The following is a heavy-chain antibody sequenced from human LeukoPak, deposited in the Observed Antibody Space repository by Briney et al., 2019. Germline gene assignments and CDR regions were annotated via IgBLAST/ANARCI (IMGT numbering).Heavy chain of an antibody. J-gene: IGHJ4*01. CDR2: ISSNGGST. CDR3: AKGPVKECNAGTCYPFDS. V-gene: IGHV3-64*01. D-gene: IGHD2-15*01. Sequence: GGSLRLSCAASGFTFSSYAMHWVRQAPGKGLEYVSAISSNGGSTYYANSVKGRFTISRDNSKNTLYLQMGSLRAEDMAVYYCAKGPVKECNAGTCYPFDSWGHGTLVTVSS. CDR1: GFTFSSYA.